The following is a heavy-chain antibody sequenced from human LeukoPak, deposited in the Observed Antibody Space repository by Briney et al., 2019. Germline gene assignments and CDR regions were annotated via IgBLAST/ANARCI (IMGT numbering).Heavy chain of an antibody. CDR3: AKGDSYGRTHFDY. J-gene: IGHJ4*02. V-gene: IGHV3-9*01. CDR2: ISWNSGSI. CDR1: GFTFDDYA. Sequence: GRSLRLSCAASGFTFDDYAMHWVRQAPGKGLEWASGISWNSGSIGYADSVKGRFTISRDNAKNSLYLQMNSLRAEDTALYYCAKGDSYGRTHFDYWGQGTLVTVSS. D-gene: IGHD5-18*01.